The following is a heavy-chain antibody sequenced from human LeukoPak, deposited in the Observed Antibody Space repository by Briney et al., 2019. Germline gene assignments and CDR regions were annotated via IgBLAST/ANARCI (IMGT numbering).Heavy chain of an antibody. J-gene: IGHJ6*02. CDR1: GFTFSSYS. D-gene: IGHD2/OR15-2a*01. V-gene: IGHV3-21*01. CDR3: ARWYYLSFGVDA. Sequence: GGSLRLSCAASGFTFSSYSMNWVRQAPGKGLEWVSSISSSSSYIYYADSGKGRFTISRDNAKNSLYLQMNSLRAEDTAVYYCARWYYLSFGVDAWGQGTTVTVSS. CDR2: ISSSSSYI.